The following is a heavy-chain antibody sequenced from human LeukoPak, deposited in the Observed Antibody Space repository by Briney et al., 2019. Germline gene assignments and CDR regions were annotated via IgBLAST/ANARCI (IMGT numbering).Heavy chain of an antibody. CDR3: ARFRAAARLDAFDI. J-gene: IGHJ3*02. D-gene: IGHD6-13*01. CDR2: INTNTGNP. Sequence: GASVKVSCKASGYTYTSYYMHWVRQAPGQGLEWMGWINTNTGNPTYAQGFTGRFVFSLDTSVSTAYLQISSLKAEDTAVYYCARFRAAARLDAFDIWGQGTTVTVSS. CDR1: GYTYTSYY. V-gene: IGHV7-4-1*02.